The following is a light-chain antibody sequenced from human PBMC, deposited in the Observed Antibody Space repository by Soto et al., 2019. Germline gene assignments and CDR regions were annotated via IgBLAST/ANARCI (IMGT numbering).Light chain of an antibody. CDR2: RNH. J-gene: IGLJ2*01. Sequence: QSVLTQSPSASATPGQRVTISCSGSGSNIGTYAVNWYQQLPGTAPTLLIFRNHQRPSGVPDRFSGSKSGTSASLAISGPQAEAEADYYCAAWDDSLRAVVFGGGTQLTVL. CDR3: AAWDDSLRAVV. V-gene: IGLV1-44*01. CDR1: GSNIGTYA.